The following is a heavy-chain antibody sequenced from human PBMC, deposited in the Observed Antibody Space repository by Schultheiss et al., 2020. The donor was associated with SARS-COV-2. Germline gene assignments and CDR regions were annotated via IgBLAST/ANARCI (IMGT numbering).Heavy chain of an antibody. D-gene: IGHD1-26*01. V-gene: IGHV1-69*13. Sequence: SVKVSCKASGYTFTSYYMHWVRQAPGQGLEWMGGIIPIFGTANYAQKFQGRVTITADESTSTAYMELRSLRSEDTAVYYCAKNAMSGRGYYFDYWGQGTLVTVSS. J-gene: IGHJ4*02. CDR2: IIPIFGTA. CDR3: AKNAMSGRGYYFDY. CDR1: GYTFTSYY.